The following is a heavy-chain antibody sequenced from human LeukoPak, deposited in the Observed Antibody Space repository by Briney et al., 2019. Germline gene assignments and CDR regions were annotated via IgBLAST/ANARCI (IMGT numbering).Heavy chain of an antibody. CDR3: AREGNDSGYDLDAFDI. CDR2: ISWSSDSI. Sequence: GGSLRLSCAASGFTFDNFAMNWVRQAPGKGLEWVSGISWSSDSIGYVDSVKGRFTISRDNAKNSLYLQMNSLRIEDTALYYCAREGNDSGYDLDAFDIWGQGTMVTGSS. V-gene: IGHV3-9*01. D-gene: IGHD5-12*01. J-gene: IGHJ3*02. CDR1: GFTFDNFA.